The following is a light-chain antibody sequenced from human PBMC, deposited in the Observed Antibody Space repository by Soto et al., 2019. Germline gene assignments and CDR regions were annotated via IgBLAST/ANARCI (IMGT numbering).Light chain of an antibody. V-gene: IGKV3-20*01. CDR2: GAS. CDR3: QQHGSAPRT. CDR1: QTVSTNY. J-gene: IGKJ2*01. Sequence: EIVLTQSPGTLSLSPGERATLSCRASQTVSTNYLAWYQQKPGQAPRLLIYGASSRATGIPDRFSVSGSGTDFILTISRLQPEVFTVYYCQQHGSAPRTFGQGTKLEIK.